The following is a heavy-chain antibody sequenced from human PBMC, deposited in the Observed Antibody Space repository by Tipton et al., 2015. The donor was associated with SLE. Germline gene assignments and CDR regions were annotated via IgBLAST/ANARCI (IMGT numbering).Heavy chain of an antibody. J-gene: IGHJ4*02. CDR2: IWYDGSNK. V-gene: IGHV3-33*01. Sequence: RSLRLSCVASGFTFSYYGMHWVRQGPGKGLELVAAIWYDGSNKYHADSVKGRFTISRDNSKNTLYLQMNSLRAEDTAVYYCASNRGDDADYWGQGTLVTVSS. CDR1: GFTFSYYG. CDR3: ASNRGDDADY. D-gene: IGHD4-17*01.